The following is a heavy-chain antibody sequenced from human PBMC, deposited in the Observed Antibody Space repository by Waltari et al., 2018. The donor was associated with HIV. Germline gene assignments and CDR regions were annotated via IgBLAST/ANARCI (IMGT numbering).Heavy chain of an antibody. CDR3: ARDRDPGYSSGWFQYNWFDP. D-gene: IGHD6-19*01. J-gene: IGHJ5*02. V-gene: IGHV3-64*01. CDR1: GFTFSSYA. Sequence: EVQLVESGGGLVQPGGSLRLSCAASGFTFSSYAMHWVLQAPGTGLEYVSAISSNGGSTYYANSVKGRFTISRDNSNNTLYLQMGSLRAEDMAVYYCARDRDPGYSSGWFQYNWFDPWGQGTLVTVSS. CDR2: ISSNGGST.